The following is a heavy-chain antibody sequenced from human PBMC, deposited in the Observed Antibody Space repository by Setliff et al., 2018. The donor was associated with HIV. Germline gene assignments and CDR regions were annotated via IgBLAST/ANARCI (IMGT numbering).Heavy chain of an antibody. CDR3: GRQAWDHQSSGYFVDY. V-gene: IGHV4-34*01. J-gene: IGHJ4*02. Sequence: PSETLSLTCAVYGGSFSGYSWNWIRRPPGKGLEWIGEINNGGRTNYNPSLKSRVTVSLDMSKNQFSLKLTSVTAADTAVYYCGRQAWDHQSSGYFVDYWGQGTLVTVSS. D-gene: IGHD6-19*01. CDR1: GGSFSGYS. CDR2: INNGGRT.